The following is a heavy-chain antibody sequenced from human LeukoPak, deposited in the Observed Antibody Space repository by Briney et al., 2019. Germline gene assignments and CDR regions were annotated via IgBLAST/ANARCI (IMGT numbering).Heavy chain of an antibody. CDR2: IRSKAYGGTT. J-gene: IGHJ6*02. D-gene: IGHD2-15*01. Sequence: GGSLRLSCTASGFTFGDYAMSWFRQAPGKGLEWVGFIRSKAYGGTTEYAASVKGRFTISRDDSKSIAYLQMNSLKTEDTAVYYCTLSPRYCIGGSCYYGMDVWGQGTTVTVSS. V-gene: IGHV3-49*03. CDR1: GFTFGDYA. CDR3: TLSPRYCIGGSCYYGMDV.